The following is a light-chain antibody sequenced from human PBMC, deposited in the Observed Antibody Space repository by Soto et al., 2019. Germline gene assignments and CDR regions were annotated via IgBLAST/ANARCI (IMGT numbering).Light chain of an antibody. Sequence: QSALTQPASVSGSPGQSITISCTGTSRDVGGYNYVSWYQQHPGKAPKLLICDVTNRPSGVSNRFSGSKSGNTASLTISGLQTEDEADYYCSSFASSIPLVFGGGTQLTVL. CDR1: SRDVGGYNY. CDR3: SSFASSIPLV. J-gene: IGLJ2*01. V-gene: IGLV2-14*03. CDR2: DVT.